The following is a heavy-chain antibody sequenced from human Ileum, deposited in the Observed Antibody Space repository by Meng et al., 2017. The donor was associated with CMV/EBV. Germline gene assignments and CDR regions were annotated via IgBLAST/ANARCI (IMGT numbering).Heavy chain of an antibody. Sequence: GWSLRLSCAASGFTFSSYYMNWVRQAPGKGLEWVSSISISSTYIYYADSVKGRFTISREKAKNSLYLQMNSLRAEDTAVYYCARVWSGYAFDAFDTWGQGTMVTVSS. CDR2: ISISSTYI. CDR1: GFTFSSYY. V-gene: IGHV3-21*01. CDR3: ARVWSGYAFDAFDT. J-gene: IGHJ3*02. D-gene: IGHD3-3*01.